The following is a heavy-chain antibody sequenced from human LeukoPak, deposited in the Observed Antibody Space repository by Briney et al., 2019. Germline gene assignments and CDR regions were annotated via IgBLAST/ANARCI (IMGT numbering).Heavy chain of an antibody. Sequence: QPGGSLRLSCAASGFTFSSYWMSWVRQAPGKGLEWVANIKQDGSEKYYVDSVKGRFTISRDNAKNSLYLQLNSLRAEDTAVYYCARGSGIASYYFDYWGRGTLVTVSS. V-gene: IGHV3-7*01. J-gene: IGHJ4*02. CDR2: IKQDGSEK. D-gene: IGHD6-13*01. CDR1: GFTFSSYW. CDR3: ARGSGIASYYFDY.